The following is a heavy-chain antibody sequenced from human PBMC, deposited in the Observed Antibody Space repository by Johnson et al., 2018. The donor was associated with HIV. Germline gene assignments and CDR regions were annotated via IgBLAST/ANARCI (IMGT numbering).Heavy chain of an antibody. CDR1: GFTFSYYA. CDR2: ISHDGSNR. Sequence: VQLVESGGGVVQPGRSLRLSCAASGFTFSYYAMHWVRQAPGKGLEWMAVISHDGSNRYYADSVKGRFTISRDNSKNTLYQQMNRLRAEDTAVYYCAKDLYSSSWTNDAFDIWGQGTMVTVSS. D-gene: IGHD6-13*01. CDR3: AKDLYSSSWTNDAFDI. V-gene: IGHV3-30*04. J-gene: IGHJ3*02.